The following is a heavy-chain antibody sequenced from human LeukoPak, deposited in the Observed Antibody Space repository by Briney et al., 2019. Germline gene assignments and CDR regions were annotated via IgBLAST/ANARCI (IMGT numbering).Heavy chain of an antibody. Sequence: SGTLSLTCAVSGGSISSYYWSWVRQPPGKGLEWIGYIYYSGSTNYNPSLKSRVTISVDTSKNQFSLKLSSVTAADTAVYYCARGGSGSYNYWGQGTLVTVSS. D-gene: IGHD1-26*01. V-gene: IGHV4-59*12. J-gene: IGHJ4*02. CDR3: ARGGSGSYNY. CDR1: GGSISSYY. CDR2: IYYSGST.